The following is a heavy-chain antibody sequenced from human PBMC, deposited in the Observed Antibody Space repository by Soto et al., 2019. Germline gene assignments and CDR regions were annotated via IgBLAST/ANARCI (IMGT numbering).Heavy chain of an antibody. Sequence: ASVKVSCKASGYTFTSYGISWARQAPGQGLEWMGWISAYSGNTNYAQKLQGRVTMTTDTSTTTAYMELRSLRSDDTAVYYCARDTRDHYYGMDVWGQGTTVTVSS. CDR2: ISAYSGNT. J-gene: IGHJ6*02. V-gene: IGHV1-18*01. CDR1: GYTFTSYG. CDR3: ARDTRDHYYGMDV. D-gene: IGHD2-15*01.